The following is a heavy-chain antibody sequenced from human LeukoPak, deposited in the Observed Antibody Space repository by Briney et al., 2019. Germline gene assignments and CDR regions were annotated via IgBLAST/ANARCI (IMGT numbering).Heavy chain of an antibody. J-gene: IGHJ4*02. V-gene: IGHV4-31*11. Sequence: SETLSLTCAVYGGSFSGYYWSWIRQHPGKGLEWIGYIYYSGSTYYNPSLKSRVTISVDTSKNQFSLKLSSVTAADTAVYYCAREPIVATGFDYWGQGTLVTVSS. CDR2: IYYSGST. D-gene: IGHD5-12*01. CDR1: GGSFSGYY. CDR3: AREPIVATGFDY.